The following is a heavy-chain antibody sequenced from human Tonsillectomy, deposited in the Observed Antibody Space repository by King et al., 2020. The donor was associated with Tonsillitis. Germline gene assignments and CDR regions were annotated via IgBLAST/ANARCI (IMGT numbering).Heavy chain of an antibody. CDR2: INWNGGNT. D-gene: IGHD5-24*01. Sequence: VQLVESGGIVVRPGGSLRLSCAASGFTFDDYGMSWVRQAPGKGLEWVSGINWNGGNTGYADSVKGRFTISRDNAKNSLYLQMNSLRAEDTALYYCARNSALDGYYYYYYMDVWGKGTTVTVSS. V-gene: IGHV3-20*04. J-gene: IGHJ6*03. CDR1: GFTFDDYG. CDR3: ARNSALDGYYYYYYMDV.